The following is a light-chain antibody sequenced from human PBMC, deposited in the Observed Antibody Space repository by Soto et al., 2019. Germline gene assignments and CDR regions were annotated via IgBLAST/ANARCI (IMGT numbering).Light chain of an antibody. CDR1: QSVNSY. Sequence: EIVLTQSPGTLSLSPGARAPLSCRASQSVNSYLAWYQQKPGQAPRLLIFGASTRATGIPARFSGGGSGTEFTLTISSLQSEDFAVYYCQQYNKWPRTFGQGTKVDIK. V-gene: IGKV3-15*01. J-gene: IGKJ1*01. CDR3: QQYNKWPRT. CDR2: GAS.